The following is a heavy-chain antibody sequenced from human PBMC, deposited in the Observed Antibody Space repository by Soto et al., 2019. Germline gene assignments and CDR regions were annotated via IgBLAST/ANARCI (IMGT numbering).Heavy chain of an antibody. D-gene: IGHD1-7*01. CDR3: ARNGTCGSSRSGMDV. V-gene: IGHV1-69*01. CDR1: GGSFDKFI. CDR2: IVPMLGTP. Sequence: QVQLVQSGAEVKEPGSSVRVSCKASGGSFDKFIMNWVRQTPGRGLEWMGGIVPMLGTPTYAEKCKGRVRFSATGSARTTHVELASLCSEDTAIYYFARNGTCGSSRSGMDVRGLGTTVIVSS. J-gene: IGHJ6*02.